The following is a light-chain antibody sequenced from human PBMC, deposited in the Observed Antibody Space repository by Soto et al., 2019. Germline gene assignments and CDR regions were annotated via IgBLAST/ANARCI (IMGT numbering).Light chain of an antibody. J-gene: IGLJ2*01. CDR1: SSDVGGYNY. CDR2: DVS. CDR3: SSYTSSRIVV. V-gene: IGLV2-14*01. Sequence: QSALTQPASVSGSPGQSITISCTGTSSDVGGYNYVSWYQQHPGKAPKLMIYDVSNRPSGVSNRFSGSKSGNTASLTISGLQAEAEADYYCSSYTSSRIVVFGGGTKLTVL.